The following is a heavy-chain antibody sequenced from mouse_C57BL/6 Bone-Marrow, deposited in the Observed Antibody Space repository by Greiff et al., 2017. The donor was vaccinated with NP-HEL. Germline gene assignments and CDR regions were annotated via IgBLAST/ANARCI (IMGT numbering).Heavy chain of an antibody. Sequence: QVQLQQPGAELVKPGASVKLSCKASGYTFTSYWMQWVKQRPGQGLEWIGEIDPSDSYTNYNQKFKGKATLTVDTSSSTAYMQLSSLTSEDSAVYYCARRTSYGSSYDWYFDVWGTGTTVTVSS. CDR1: GYTFTSYW. D-gene: IGHD1-1*01. CDR3: ARRTSYGSSYDWYFDV. V-gene: IGHV1-50*01. J-gene: IGHJ1*03. CDR2: IDPSDSYT.